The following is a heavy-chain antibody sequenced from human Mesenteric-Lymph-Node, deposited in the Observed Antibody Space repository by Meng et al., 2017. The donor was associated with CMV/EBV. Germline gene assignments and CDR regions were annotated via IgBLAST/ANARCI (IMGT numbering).Heavy chain of an antibody. CDR1: GGSFSGYF. J-gene: IGHJ4*02. CDR2: VNHSGSA. CDR3: ARGQVRGVIRGSYDF. Sequence: VHGGSFSGYFWTWIRQPPGRGLEWIGEVNHSGSANYNASLKTRVTISADTSKNEFSLKLTSVTAADTAVYFCARGQVRGVIRGSYDFWGQGTLVTVSS. D-gene: IGHD3-10*01. V-gene: IGHV4-34*01.